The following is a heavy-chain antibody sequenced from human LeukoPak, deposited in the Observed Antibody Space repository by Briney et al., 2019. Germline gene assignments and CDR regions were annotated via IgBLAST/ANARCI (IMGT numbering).Heavy chain of an antibody. CDR1: GYTFTGYY. CDR3: ARGSIVVVPAAIPYYYYYYMDV. CDR2: INPNSGGT. V-gene: IGHV1-2*02. D-gene: IGHD2-2*01. Sequence: VASVKVSCKASGYTFTGYYMHWVRQAPGQGLEWMGWINPNSGGTNYAQKFQGRVTMTRDTSISTAYMELSRLRSGDTAVYYCARGSIVVVPAAIPYYYYYYMDVWGKGTTVTVSS. J-gene: IGHJ6*03.